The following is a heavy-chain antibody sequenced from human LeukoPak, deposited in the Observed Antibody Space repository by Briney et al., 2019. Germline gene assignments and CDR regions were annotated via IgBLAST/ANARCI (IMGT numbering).Heavy chain of an antibody. CDR2: ISGSAGST. CDR3: AKLSSIIVVGIFDY. CDR1: GFTFSNHG. J-gene: IGHJ4*02. D-gene: IGHD3-22*01. V-gene: IGHV3-23*01. Sequence: GGTLRLSCAASGFTFSNHGMSWVRQTPGKGLEWVSSISGSAGSTFYADSVRGRFTISRDNSKNTLYLQMKGLRAEDSATYYCAKLSSIIVVGIFDYWGQGALATVSS.